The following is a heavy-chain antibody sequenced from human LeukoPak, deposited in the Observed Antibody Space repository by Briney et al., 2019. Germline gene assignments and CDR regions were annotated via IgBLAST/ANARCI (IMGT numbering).Heavy chain of an antibody. CDR3: ARDAGNSGYDLFDF. J-gene: IGHJ4*02. CDR1: GFTFISYW. D-gene: IGHD5-12*01. CDR2: IKQEGNEK. Sequence: QSGGSLRLSCAASGFTFISYWMTSVRQAPGKGLEWVANIKQEGNEKNYVDSVKGRFTISIDNAKNSLYLQMNTLRVKDTAVYYCARDAGNSGYDLFDFWGQGTLVTVSS. V-gene: IGHV3-7*04.